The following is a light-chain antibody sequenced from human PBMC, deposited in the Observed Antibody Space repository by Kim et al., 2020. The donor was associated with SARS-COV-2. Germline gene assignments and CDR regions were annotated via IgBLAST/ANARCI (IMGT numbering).Light chain of an antibody. CDR2: DAS. CDR1: QSIDSW. V-gene: IGKV1-5*01. J-gene: IGKJ4*01. CDR3: QQYNIYPLT. Sequence: ASVGDRVPIPCRASQSIDSWLAWYQQKPGKAPKLLIYDASSLESGVPSRFSGSGSGTEFTLTISSLQSDDFATYYCQQYNIYPLTFGGGTKVDIK.